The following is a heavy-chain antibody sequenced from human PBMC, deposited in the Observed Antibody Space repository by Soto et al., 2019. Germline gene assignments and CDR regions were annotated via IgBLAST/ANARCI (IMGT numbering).Heavy chain of an antibody. Sequence: EVQLVESGGGLIQPGGSLRLSCAVSGFTVSNNYMSWVRQAPGKGLEGVSVIYSGGYTAYGDSVKGRFTISRDNSKNTRYLQMTAQGADHAGVYSGATGRGGGGYWGQGTLVTVSS. CDR1: GFTVSNNY. J-gene: IGHJ4*02. CDR3: ATGRGGGGY. V-gene: IGHV3-53*01. CDR2: IYSGGYT. D-gene: IGHD3-10*01.